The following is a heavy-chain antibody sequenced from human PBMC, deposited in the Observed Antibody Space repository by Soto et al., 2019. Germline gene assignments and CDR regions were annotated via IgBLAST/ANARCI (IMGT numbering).Heavy chain of an antibody. CDR1: GGSISSGGYS. CDR2: IYHSGST. V-gene: IGHV4-30-2*01. CDR3: ARVVGRRFPPYYYYYMDV. J-gene: IGHJ6*03. Sequence: PSETLSLTCAVSGGSISSGGYSCSWIRQPPGKGLEWIGYIYHSGSTYYNPSLKSRVTISVDTSKNQFSLKLSSVTAADTAVYYCARVVGRRFPPYYYYYMDVWGKGTTVTVSS. D-gene: IGHD2-15*01.